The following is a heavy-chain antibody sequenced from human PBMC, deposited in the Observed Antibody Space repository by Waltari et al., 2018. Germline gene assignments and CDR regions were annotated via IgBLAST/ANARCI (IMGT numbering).Heavy chain of an antibody. Sequence: QIQLVQSGPEVKKPGASVKVSCKTSGYTFTKFGISWVRQAPGQGLEWMGWNNPPNVTANSVLRPHDRLILTRDTSTNPVYMEWRSLTYDDTAVYFCVRGEFDFWSGYYTMGDVDYWGQGTLVTVSS. D-gene: IGHD3-3*01. CDR2: NNPPNVTA. J-gene: IGHJ4*02. CDR1: GYTFTKFG. CDR3: VRGEFDFWSGYYTMGDVDY. V-gene: IGHV1-18*04.